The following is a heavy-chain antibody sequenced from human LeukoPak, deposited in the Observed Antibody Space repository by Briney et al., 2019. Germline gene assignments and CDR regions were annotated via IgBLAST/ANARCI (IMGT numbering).Heavy chain of an antibody. CDR3: TRDRSRAEDD. J-gene: IGHJ4*02. CDR1: GFTFSSYA. CDR2: INQGGSDK. V-gene: IGHV3-7*01. D-gene: IGHD1-14*01. Sequence: GGSLRLSCAASGFTFSSYAVNWVRQAPGKGLEWVANINQGGSDKYYVDSVKGRFTISRDNANNLLYLQMNSLRGEDTAVYYCTRDRSRAEDDWGQGTLVTVSS.